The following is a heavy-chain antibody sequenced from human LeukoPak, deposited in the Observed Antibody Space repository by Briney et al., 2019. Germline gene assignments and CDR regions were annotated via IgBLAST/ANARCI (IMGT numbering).Heavy chain of an antibody. J-gene: IGHJ5*02. CDR3: ARDVKYYYGSGSYSGRWFDP. CDR1: GDSISSYY. D-gene: IGHD3-10*01. Sequence: SETLSLTCTVSGDSISSYYWSWIRQPPGKGLEWVGYIYNSGSTNYNPSLKSRVTISVDTSKNQFSLKLSSVTAADTAVYYCARDVKYYYGSGSYSGRWFDPWGQGTLVAVSS. V-gene: IGHV4-59*12. CDR2: IYNSGST.